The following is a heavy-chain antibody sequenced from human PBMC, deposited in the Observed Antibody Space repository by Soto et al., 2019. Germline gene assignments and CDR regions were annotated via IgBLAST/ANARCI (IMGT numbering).Heavy chain of an antibody. CDR3: ARDWSYDLNY. J-gene: IGHJ4*02. D-gene: IGHD1-26*01. CDR2: INSDGPDT. Sequence: HPVGSLRLSCAASGFTFSSSWMHWVRQAPGKGLVWVSHINSDGPDTNYADSVKGRFTISRDNAKNTVYLQMNSLRAEDTAGYYCARDWSYDLNYWGQGSLVTVSS. CDR1: GFTFSSSW. V-gene: IGHV3-74*01.